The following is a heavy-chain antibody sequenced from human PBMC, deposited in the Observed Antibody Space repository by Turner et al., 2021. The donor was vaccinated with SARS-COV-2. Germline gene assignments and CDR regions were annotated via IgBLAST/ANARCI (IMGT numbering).Heavy chain of an antibody. V-gene: IGHV3-30-3*01. J-gene: IGHJ5*02. CDR1: AFTFSSYA. Sequence: QVQLVESGGGVVQPGRSLRLSCAASAFTFSSYAMHWVRQAPGKGLEGVAVISSDGSNKDYADSVKGRFTISRDNSKNTLYLQMNSLRAEDTAVYYCARARGYSSSWYGVDVPFDPWGQGTLVTVSS. CDR3: ARARGYSSSWYGVDVPFDP. CDR2: ISSDGSNK. D-gene: IGHD6-13*01.